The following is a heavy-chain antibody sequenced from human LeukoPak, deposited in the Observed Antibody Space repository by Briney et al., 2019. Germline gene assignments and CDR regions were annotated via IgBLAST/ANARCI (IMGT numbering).Heavy chain of an antibody. CDR3: AKGHGPGYCSSTSCPSGVVDY. D-gene: IGHD2-2*03. CDR2: ISYDGSNK. J-gene: IGHJ4*02. CDR1: GFTFSSYG. Sequence: GRSLRLSCAASGFTFSSYGMHWVRQAPGKGLEWVAVISYDGSNKYYADSVKGRFTIPRDNSKNTLYLQMNSLRAEDTAVYYCAKGHGPGYCSSTSCPSGVVDYWGQGTLVTVSS. V-gene: IGHV3-30*18.